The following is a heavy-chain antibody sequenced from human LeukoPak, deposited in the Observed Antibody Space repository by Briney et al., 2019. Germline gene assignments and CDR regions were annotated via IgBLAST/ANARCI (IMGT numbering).Heavy chain of an antibody. J-gene: IGHJ4*02. CDR1: GFTFSSYW. V-gene: IGHV3-74*01. CDR2: INSDGSST. Sequence: GGPLRLSCAASGFTFSSYWMHWVRQAPGKGLVWVSRINSDGSSTSYADSVKGRFTISRDNAKNTLYLQMNSLRAEDTAVYYCAREAPGYDFWSGYLDYWGQGTLVTVSS. CDR3: AREAPGYDFWSGYLDY. D-gene: IGHD3-3*01.